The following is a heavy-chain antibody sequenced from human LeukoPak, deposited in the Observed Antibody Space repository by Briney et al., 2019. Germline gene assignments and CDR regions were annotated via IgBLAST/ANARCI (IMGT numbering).Heavy chain of an antibody. Sequence: PGGSLRLSCAASGLAFSRFWMSWVRKAPGKGMEWVANINEDGSKKNYVDSVRGRFTISRDNAKDSLYLQMNSLRAEDTAVYYCASGGHLDYWGQGTPVTVSS. CDR3: ASGGHLDY. V-gene: IGHV3-7*03. D-gene: IGHD3-16*01. J-gene: IGHJ4*02. CDR2: INEDGSKK. CDR1: GLAFSRFW.